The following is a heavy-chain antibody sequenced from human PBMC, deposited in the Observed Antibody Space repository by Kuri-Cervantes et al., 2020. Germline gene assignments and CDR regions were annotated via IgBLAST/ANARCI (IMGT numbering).Heavy chain of an antibody. Sequence: GGSLRLSCAASGFTFSSYAMSWVRQAPGKGLEWVSAISGSGGSTHYADSVKGRFTVSRDNSKNTLYLEMNSLRAEDTAIYYCAKDRGYSYGYNYYGMDVWGQGTTVTVSS. CDR3: AKDRGYSYGYNYYGMDV. D-gene: IGHD3-16*02. V-gene: IGHV3-23*01. CDR1: GFTFSSYA. J-gene: IGHJ6*02. CDR2: ISGSGGST.